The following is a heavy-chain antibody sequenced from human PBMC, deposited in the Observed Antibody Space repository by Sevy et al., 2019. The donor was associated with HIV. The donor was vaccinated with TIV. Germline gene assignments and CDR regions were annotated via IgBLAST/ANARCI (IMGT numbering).Heavy chain of an antibody. CDR2: IKSKTDGGTT. D-gene: IGHD3-3*01. J-gene: IGHJ4*02. V-gene: IGHV3-15*01. CDR1: GFTISDAW. Sequence: GGSLRLSCRASGFTISDAWMSWVRQAPGKGLEWVGRIKSKTDGGTTDYVAPVKGRFTISRHDSKNTLYLQMNSLKTEDTAVYYCTTAPGVTIFGVVMDYWGQGTLVTVSS. CDR3: TTAPGVTIFGVVMDY.